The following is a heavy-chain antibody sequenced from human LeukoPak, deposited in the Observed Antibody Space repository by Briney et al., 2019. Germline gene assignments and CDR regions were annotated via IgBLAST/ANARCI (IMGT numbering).Heavy chain of an antibody. CDR1: GGTFSSYA. Sequence: ASVKVSCKASGGTFSSYAISWVRQAPGQGLEWMGGIIPIFGTANYAQKFQGRVTITADESTSTAYMELSSLRSEDTAVYYCARTHDILTGWFDIWGQGTMVTVSS. CDR3: ARTHDILTGWFDI. D-gene: IGHD3-9*01. J-gene: IGHJ3*02. CDR2: IIPIFGTA. V-gene: IGHV1-69*01.